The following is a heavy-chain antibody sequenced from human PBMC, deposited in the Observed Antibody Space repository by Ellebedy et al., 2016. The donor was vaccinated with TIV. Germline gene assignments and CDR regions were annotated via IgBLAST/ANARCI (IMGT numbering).Heavy chain of an antibody. CDR1: GFTSSG. CDR3: VKGAYPVPTVMAV. CDR2: LRSDGSKK. Sequence: GESLKISCAASGFTSSGMHWVRQAPGKGLEWVAFLRSDGSKKYYADSVKGRFTISRDYSKNTLDLQMNSLRVEDTALYYCVKGAYPVPTVMAVWGQGTMVIVSS. J-gene: IGHJ6*02. D-gene: IGHD3-16*01. V-gene: IGHV3-30*02.